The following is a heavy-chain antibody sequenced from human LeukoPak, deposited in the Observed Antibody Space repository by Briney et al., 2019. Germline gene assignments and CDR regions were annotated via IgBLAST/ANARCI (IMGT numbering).Heavy chain of an antibody. CDR1: GFTFSSYA. V-gene: IGHV3-23*01. Sequence: PGGSLRLSCAASGFTFSSYAMSWVRQAPGKGLEWVSAISGSGGSTYYADSVKGRFTISRDNSKNTLYLQMNSLRAEDTAVYYCAKDRYGSGSYYGFFDYWGQGTLVTVSS. CDR2: ISGSGGST. CDR3: AKDRYGSGSYYGFFDY. D-gene: IGHD3-10*01. J-gene: IGHJ4*02.